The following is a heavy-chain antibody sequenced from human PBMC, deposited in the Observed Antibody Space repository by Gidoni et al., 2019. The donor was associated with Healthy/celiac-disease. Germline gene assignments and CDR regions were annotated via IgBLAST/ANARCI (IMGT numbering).Heavy chain of an antibody. J-gene: IGHJ4*02. CDR3: ARRDRHSPPAY. D-gene: IGHD2-15*01. V-gene: IGHV5-51*01. Sequence: EVQLLQSGAEVKKPGESLKIPCKASGYSFTSYWIGWVRQMPGKGLEWMGIIYPGDSETGYSPSFQGQVTISDNKSISTAYLRGSSLKASDTAMYYCARRDRHSPPAYWGQGTLVTVSS. CDR2: IYPGDSET. CDR1: GYSFTSYW.